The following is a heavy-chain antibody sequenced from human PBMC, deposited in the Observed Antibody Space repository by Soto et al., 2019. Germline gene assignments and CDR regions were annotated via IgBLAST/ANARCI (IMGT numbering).Heavy chain of an antibody. CDR3: AKGSFGFDY. Sequence: EVPLLESGGGLVQPGGSLRLSCAASGVTFTSYAMTWVRQVPGEGLQWVSSISKSGDSTYYADSVKGRFTTSRDNSKNTLYQQMNSLRAEDTAIYYCAKGSFGFDYWGQGTLVTVSS. CDR1: GVTFTSYA. CDR2: ISKSGDST. V-gene: IGHV3-23*01. D-gene: IGHD3-10*01. J-gene: IGHJ4*02.